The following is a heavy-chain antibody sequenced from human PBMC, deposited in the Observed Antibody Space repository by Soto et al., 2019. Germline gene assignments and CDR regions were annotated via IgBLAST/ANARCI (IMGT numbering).Heavy chain of an antibody. V-gene: IGHV4-59*12. J-gene: IGHJ4*02. CDR3: ARVAVAGTREDY. D-gene: IGHD6-19*01. CDR2: TYYSGST. Sequence: SETLSLTCTVSGCSISSYYWSWIRQPPGKGLEWIGYTYYSGSTNYNPSLKSRVTISVDKSKNQFSLKLSSVTAADTAVYYCARVAVAGTREDYWGQGTLVTVSS. CDR1: GCSISSYY.